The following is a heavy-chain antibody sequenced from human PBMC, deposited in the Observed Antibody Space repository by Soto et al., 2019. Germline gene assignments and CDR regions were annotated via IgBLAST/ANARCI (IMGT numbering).Heavy chain of an antibody. CDR2: INAGNGNT. D-gene: IGHD2-21*01. Sequence: VKVSCKASGYTFTSYAMHWVRQAPGQRLEWMGWINAGNGNTKYSQKFQGRVTITRDTSASTAYMELRSLRSEDTAVYYCARDRVAYHWFDPWGQGTLVTVSS. CDR3: ARDRVAYHWFDP. J-gene: IGHJ5*02. CDR1: GYTFTSYA. V-gene: IGHV1-3*01.